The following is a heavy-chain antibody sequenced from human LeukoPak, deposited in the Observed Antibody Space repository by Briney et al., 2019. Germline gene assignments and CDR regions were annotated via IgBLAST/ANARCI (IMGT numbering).Heavy chain of an antibody. CDR3: ARTRGADGEDY. Sequence: SVKVSCKASGGTFNSYTINWVRQAPGQGLEWMGGIIPILGTANYAQRFQGRVTITADESTSTAYMEVNSLRFEDTAVYYCARTRGADGEDYWGQGTLVTVSS. V-gene: IGHV1-69*13. CDR1: GGTFNSYT. D-gene: IGHD1-26*01. CDR2: IIPILGTA. J-gene: IGHJ4*02.